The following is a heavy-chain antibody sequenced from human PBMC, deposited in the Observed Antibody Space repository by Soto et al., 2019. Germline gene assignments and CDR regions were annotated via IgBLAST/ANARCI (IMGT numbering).Heavy chain of an antibody. CDR1: GFTFSSYG. Sequence: QVQLVESGGGVVQPGRSLRLSCAASGFTFSSYGMHWVRQAPGKGLEWVAVIWYDGSDKYYADSVKGRFTISRDNSKNTVNLQMNGLRAEDTAMYYCGRGYSTSWHPHLDYWGQGNLVTVSS. CDR2: IWYDGSDK. D-gene: IGHD2-2*01. V-gene: IGHV3-33*01. J-gene: IGHJ4*02. CDR3: GRGYSTSWHPHLDY.